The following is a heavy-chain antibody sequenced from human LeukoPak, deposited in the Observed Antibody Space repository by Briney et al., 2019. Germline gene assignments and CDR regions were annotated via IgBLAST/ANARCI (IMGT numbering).Heavy chain of an antibody. J-gene: IGHJ4*02. CDR3: ARTSTGTTDSFDY. D-gene: IGHD1-7*01. CDR2: IYRSGTT. Sequence: SETLSLTCAVSGYSISSGFYWGWIRQPPGEGLEWIGTIYRSGTTYYNPSLKSRVTISADTSKNQFSLKLSSVTAADTALYYCARTSTGTTDSFDYWGQGTLVTVSS. CDR1: GYSISSGFY. V-gene: IGHV4-38-2*01.